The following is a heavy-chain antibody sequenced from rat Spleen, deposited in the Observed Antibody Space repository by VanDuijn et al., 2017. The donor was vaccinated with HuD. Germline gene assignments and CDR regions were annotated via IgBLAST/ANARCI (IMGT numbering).Heavy chain of an antibody. J-gene: IGHJ2*01. CDR3: VRHEPQDYFAY. CDR2: VWASGNT. Sequence: QVQLKESGLGLVQPSQTLSLTCTVSGFSLTSYTVSWVRQPPGKSLMWMGTVWASGNTNFNSAVQSRLRISRDTSKSQVFLRMNSLQPEDTGTYYCVRHEPQDYFAYWGQGLLVTVSS. V-gene: IGHV2-72*01. CDR1: GFSLTSYT.